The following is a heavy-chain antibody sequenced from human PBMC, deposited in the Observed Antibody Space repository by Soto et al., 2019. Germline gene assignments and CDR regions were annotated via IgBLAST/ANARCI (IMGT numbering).Heavy chain of an antibody. J-gene: IGHJ4*02. D-gene: IGHD3-22*01. CDR3: GGDSSGYLYFDY. V-gene: IGHV3-23*01. Sequence: GGALRLSWAGSGWTFGSEAMGWVRQATGKGLQWVSAISGSGGSTYYADSVKGRFTISRDNSKNTLYLQMNSLRDEDTAVYYCGGDSSGYLYFDYWGQGT. CDR1: GWTFGSEA. CDR2: ISGSGGST.